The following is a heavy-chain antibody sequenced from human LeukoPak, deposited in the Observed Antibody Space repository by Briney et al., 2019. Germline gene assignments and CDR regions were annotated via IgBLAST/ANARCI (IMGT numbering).Heavy chain of an antibody. Sequence: SETLSLTCTVSGGSISSYYWSWIRQPPGKGLEWIGYIYYSGSTNYNPSLKSRVTISVDTSKNQFSLKLSSVTAADTAVYYCARGNTIFGVVNDAFDIWGQGTMVTVSS. CDR1: GGSISSYY. CDR2: IYYSGST. J-gene: IGHJ3*02. CDR3: ARGNTIFGVVNDAFDI. D-gene: IGHD3-3*01. V-gene: IGHV4-59*01.